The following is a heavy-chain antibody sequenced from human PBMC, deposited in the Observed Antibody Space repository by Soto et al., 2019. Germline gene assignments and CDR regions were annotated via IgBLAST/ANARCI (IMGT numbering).Heavy chain of an antibody. D-gene: IGHD3-10*01. CDR3: EKVRSRYYGSRSYTNYYYYYGMDV. J-gene: IGHJ6*02. V-gene: IGHV3-23*01. Sequence: GGSLRLSCAASGFTFSSYAMSWVRQAPGKGLEWVSAISGSGGSTYYADSVKGRFTISRDNSKNTLYLQMNSLRAEDTAVYYCEKVRSRYYGSRSYTNYYYYYGMDVWGQGTTVTVS. CDR1: GFTFSSYA. CDR2: ISGSGGST.